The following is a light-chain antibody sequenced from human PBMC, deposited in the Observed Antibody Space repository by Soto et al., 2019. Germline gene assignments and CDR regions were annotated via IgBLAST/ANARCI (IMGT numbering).Light chain of an antibody. V-gene: IGKV3-20*01. CDR1: ETVRYNL. Sequence: DNVLTQSPGTLSLSPGDEASLACRASETVRYNLLGWYRQIPGQAPKLLIYRTSERASDISDRFTGSGSGTNFTLTINRLEPEDFAVYYCHQYGNSPYTFGQGTRLA. CDR3: HQYGNSPYT. CDR2: RTS. J-gene: IGKJ2*01.